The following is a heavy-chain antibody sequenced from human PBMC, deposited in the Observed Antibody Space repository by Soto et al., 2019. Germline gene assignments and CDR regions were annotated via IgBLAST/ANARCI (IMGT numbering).Heavy chain of an antibody. CDR3: ARDLWSGYYMAGS. Sequence: ASVKVSCKASGYTFTSYGISWVRQAPGQGLEWMGWISAYNGNTNYAQKLQGRVTITADESTSTAYMELSSLRSEDTAVYYCARDLWSGYYMAGSWGQGTLVTVSS. V-gene: IGHV1-18*01. J-gene: IGHJ5*02. CDR1: GYTFTSYG. CDR2: ISAYNGNT. D-gene: IGHD3-3*01.